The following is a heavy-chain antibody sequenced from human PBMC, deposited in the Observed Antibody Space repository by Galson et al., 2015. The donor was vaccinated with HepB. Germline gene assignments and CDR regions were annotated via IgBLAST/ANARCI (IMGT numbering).Heavy chain of an antibody. CDR3: AGITMIVVVDAFDI. Sequence: SLRLSCAASGFTFSSYSMNWVRQAPGKGLEWVSSISSSSSYIYYADSVKGRFTISRDNAKNSLYLQMNSLRAEDTAVYYCAGITMIVVVDAFDIWGQGTMVTVSS. J-gene: IGHJ3*02. CDR1: GFTFSSYS. D-gene: IGHD3-22*01. CDR2: ISSSSSYI. V-gene: IGHV3-21*01.